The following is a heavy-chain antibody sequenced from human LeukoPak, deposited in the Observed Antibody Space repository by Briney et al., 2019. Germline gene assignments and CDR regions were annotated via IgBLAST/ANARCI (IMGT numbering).Heavy chain of an antibody. D-gene: IGHD6-13*01. Sequence: SEALSLTCTVSGGSISSYYWSWIRQPPGKGLEWIGYIYYSGSTNYKPSLKSRVTISVDTSKNQFSLKLSSVTAADTAVYYYARGVAAAGIDYWGQGTLVTVSS. CDR3: ARGVAAAGIDY. V-gene: IGHV4-59*01. J-gene: IGHJ4*02. CDR2: IYYSGST. CDR1: GGSISSYY.